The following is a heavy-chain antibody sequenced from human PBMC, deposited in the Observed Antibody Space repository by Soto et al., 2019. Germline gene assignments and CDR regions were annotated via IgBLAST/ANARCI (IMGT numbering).Heavy chain of an antibody. Sequence: EVQLVESGGGLVQPGGSLRLSCAASGFTFSNYYMDWVRQAPGKGLEWVGRSKNKADSYITEYAASVKGRFSISRDASKNSLYLQMNSLKTEDTAVYYCIVWGVGSDLGAAWGQGILVTVSS. J-gene: IGHJ4*02. D-gene: IGHD3-10*01. CDR1: GFTFSNYY. CDR2: SKNKADSYIT. CDR3: IVWGVGSDLGAA. V-gene: IGHV3-72*01.